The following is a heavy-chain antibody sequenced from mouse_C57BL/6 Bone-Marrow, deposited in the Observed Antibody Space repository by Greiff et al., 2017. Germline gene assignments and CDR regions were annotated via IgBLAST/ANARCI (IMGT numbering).Heavy chain of an antibody. V-gene: IGHV6-3*01. Sequence: EVKLVESGGGLVKPGGSMKLSCVASGFTFSNYWMNWVRQSPEKGLEWVAQIRLKSDNFATNYAESGKGRFTISRDNSKSGVYLQMNTVRDEATGRYYLNDYGEAYWGQGTLVTVSA. CDR2: IRLKSDNFAT. CDR3: NDYGEAY. CDR1: GFTFSNYW. J-gene: IGHJ3*01. D-gene: IGHD2-4*01.